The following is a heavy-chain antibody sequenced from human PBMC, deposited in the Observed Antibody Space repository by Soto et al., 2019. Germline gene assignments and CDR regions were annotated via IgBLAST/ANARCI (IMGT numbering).Heavy chain of an antibody. D-gene: IGHD4-17*01. CDR1: GFTFSSYS. CDR2: IKHDGSEK. CDR3: ARVGRTVTTFDY. V-gene: IGHV3-7*01. J-gene: IGHJ4*02. Sequence: PGGSLRLSCAASGFTFSSYSMTWVRQAPGKGLEWVANIKHDGSEKYFVDSVKGRFTISRDNAKNSVYLQMDSLRAEDTAVYYCARVGRTVTTFDYWGQGTLVTVSS.